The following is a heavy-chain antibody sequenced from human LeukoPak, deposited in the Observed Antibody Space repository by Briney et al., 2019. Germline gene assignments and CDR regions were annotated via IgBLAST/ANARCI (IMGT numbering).Heavy chain of an antibody. CDR3: ARGRTGAAALDF. J-gene: IGHJ4*02. V-gene: IGHV4-34*01. Sequence: SETLSLTCAVYDGSFSGHYWTWIRQAPGKGLEWIGESTHTGSTNYNPSLKSRVTISVDTSKNQFSLKLTSVSAADTAVYHCARGRTGAAALDFWGPGTLVTVSS. CDR2: STHTGST. D-gene: IGHD2-2*01. CDR1: DGSFSGHY.